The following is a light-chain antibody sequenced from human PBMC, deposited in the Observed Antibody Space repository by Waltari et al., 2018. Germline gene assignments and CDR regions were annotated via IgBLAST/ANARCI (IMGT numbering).Light chain of an antibody. J-gene: IGKJ1*01. CDR1: QSISSY. V-gene: IGKV1-39*01. Sequence: DIQMTQSPSSLSASVGDRVPITCRASQSISSYLNWYQQKPGKAPKLLIYAASSLQSGVPSSFSGSGSGTDFTLTISSLQPEDFATYYGQQSYSTPRTFGQGTKVEIK. CDR3: QQSYSTPRT. CDR2: AAS.